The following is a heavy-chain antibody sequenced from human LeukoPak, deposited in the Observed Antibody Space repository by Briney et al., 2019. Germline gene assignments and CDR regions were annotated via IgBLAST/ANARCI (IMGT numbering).Heavy chain of an antibody. V-gene: IGHV1-18*01. CDR1: GYTLPSYD. CDR2: ISAYNGYT. J-gene: IGHJ6*03. D-gene: IGHD6-13*01. CDR3: ARVMQLARYYYYYMDI. Sequence: ASVKVSCKASGYTLPSYDISGLRQAPGQGLDWMGWISAYNGYTNYAQKFQGRVTMTTDTSTSTAYMELRSLRSGDTAVYYCARVMQLARYYYYYMDIWGKGTTVTVSS.